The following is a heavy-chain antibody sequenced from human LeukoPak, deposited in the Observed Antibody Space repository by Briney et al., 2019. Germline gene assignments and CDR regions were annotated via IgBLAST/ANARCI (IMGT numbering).Heavy chain of an antibody. CDR1: GGSVSSGSYY. D-gene: IGHD6-19*01. CDR2: FYYSGST. CDR3: ARDDKWLER. Sequence: SETLSLTCTVSGGSVSSGSYYWSWIRQPPGKGLEWIGYFYYSGSTNYNPSLKSRVTISVDTSKNQFPLKLSSVTAADTAVYYCARDDKWLERWGQGTLVTVSS. V-gene: IGHV4-61*01. J-gene: IGHJ4*02.